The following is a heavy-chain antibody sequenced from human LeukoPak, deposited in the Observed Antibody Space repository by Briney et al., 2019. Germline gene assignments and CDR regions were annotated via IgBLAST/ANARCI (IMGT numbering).Heavy chain of an antibody. Sequence: GGSLRLSCAASGFTVSSNYMSWVRQAPGKGLEWVSAISGSGGSTYYADSVKGRFTISRDNSKNTLYLQMNSLRAEDTAVCYCAKAVATYYYGSGSYYNALYYYYGMDVWGQGTTVTVSS. CDR1: GFTVSSNY. CDR3: AKAVATYYYGSGSYYNALYYYYGMDV. CDR2: ISGSGGST. D-gene: IGHD3-10*01. J-gene: IGHJ6*02. V-gene: IGHV3-23*01.